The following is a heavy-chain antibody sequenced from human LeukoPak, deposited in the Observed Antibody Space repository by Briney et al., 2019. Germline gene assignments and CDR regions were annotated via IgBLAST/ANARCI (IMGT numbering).Heavy chain of an antibody. J-gene: IGHJ4*02. D-gene: IGHD3-22*01. V-gene: IGHV3-23*01. CDR2: ISGSGGST. CDR1: GLTFSSYA. Sequence: RGSLRLSYAASGLTFSSYAMSWVRQAPGKGLEWVSAISGSGGSTYYADSVKGRFTISRDNSKNTLYLQMNSLRAEDTAVYYCAKLTYYYDSSGYYYFDYWGQGTLVTVSS. CDR3: AKLTYYYDSSGYYYFDY.